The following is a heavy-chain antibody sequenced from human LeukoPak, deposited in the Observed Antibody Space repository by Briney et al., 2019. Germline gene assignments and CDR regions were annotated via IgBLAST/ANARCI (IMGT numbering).Heavy chain of an antibody. CDR3: ARGVVVVAATPPWFDP. J-gene: IGHJ5*02. CDR1: GFTFSSYG. Sequence: GGSLRLSCAASGFTFSSYGMNWVRQAPGKGLEWVSYISSSSSTIYYADSVKGRFTISRDNAKNSLYLQMNSLRAEDTAVYYCARGVVVVAATPPWFDPWGQGTLVTVSS. D-gene: IGHD2-15*01. CDR2: ISSSSSTI. V-gene: IGHV3-48*01.